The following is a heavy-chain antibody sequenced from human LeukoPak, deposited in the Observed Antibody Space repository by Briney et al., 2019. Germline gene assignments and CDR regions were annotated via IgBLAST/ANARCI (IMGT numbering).Heavy chain of an antibody. D-gene: IGHD5-24*01. V-gene: IGHV4-39*01. Sequence: SETLSLTCTVSGGSISSSGYYWGWIRQTPGKGLEWIGSIYYSGSNYHNPSLKSRVSMSVDTSKNQFSLKLTSVTAADTAVYYCARHHLGRWLPIFDYWGQGTLVTVSS. CDR1: GGSISSSGYY. J-gene: IGHJ4*02. CDR3: ARHHLGRWLPIFDY. CDR2: IYYSGSN.